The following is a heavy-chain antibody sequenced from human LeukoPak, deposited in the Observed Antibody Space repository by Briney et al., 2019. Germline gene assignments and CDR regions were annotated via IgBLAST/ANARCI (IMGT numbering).Heavy chain of an antibody. V-gene: IGHV4-34*01. D-gene: IGHD6-13*01. CDR1: GGSISSYY. Sequence: SETLSLTCTVSGGSISSYYWSWIRQPPGKGLEWIGEVDHSGRTNSNPSLKSRVTISVDMSKNQFSLRLSSVTAADTAVYYCARRKQQLVVYYYYGMDVWGQGTTVTVSS. CDR3: ARRKQQLVVYYYYGMDV. CDR2: VDHSGRT. J-gene: IGHJ6*02.